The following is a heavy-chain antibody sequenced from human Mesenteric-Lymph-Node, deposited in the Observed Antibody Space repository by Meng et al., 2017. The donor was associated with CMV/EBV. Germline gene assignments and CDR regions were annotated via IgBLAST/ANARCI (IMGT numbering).Heavy chain of an antibody. V-gene: IGHV1-2*02. CDR1: GITFTGYY. Sequence: ASVKVSCKASGITFTGYYVHWVRQAPGQGLEWMGWINPNSDDTKYAQKFQGRVTMKTDTSISTAYMELSRLRSDDTAVYYCAHQVSSGWYPNYYYYGMDVWGQGTTVTVSS. D-gene: IGHD6-19*01. CDR2: INPNSDDT. J-gene: IGHJ6*02. CDR3: AHQVSSGWYPNYYYYGMDV.